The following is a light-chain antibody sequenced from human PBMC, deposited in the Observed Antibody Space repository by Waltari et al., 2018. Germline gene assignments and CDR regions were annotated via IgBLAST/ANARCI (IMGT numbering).Light chain of an antibody. Sequence: EIVLTQSPGTLSLSPGERATLSCRATQRVSSSFLAWYQQKAGQAPRLLLYDASSRTTGNPDRFSGSGSGTDFTLTISRLEPEDFAVYYFQQYGTSLITFGQGTRLEIK. CDR2: DAS. CDR3: QQYGTSLIT. CDR1: QRVSSSF. J-gene: IGKJ5*01. V-gene: IGKV3-20*01.